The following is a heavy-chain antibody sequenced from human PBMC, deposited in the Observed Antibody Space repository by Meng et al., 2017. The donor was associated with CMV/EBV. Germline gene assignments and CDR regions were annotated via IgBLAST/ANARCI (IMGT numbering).Heavy chain of an antibody. CDR2: ISSSSSYI. J-gene: IGHJ4*02. Sequence: GESLKISCAASGFTFSSYEMNWVRQAPGKGLEWVSSISSSSSYIYYADSVKGRFTISRDNAKNSLYLQMNSLRAEDTAVYYCARERLNQYSSSSPSDYWGQGTLVTVSS. CDR1: GFTFSSYE. D-gene: IGHD6-6*01. V-gene: IGHV3-21*01. CDR3: ARERLNQYSSSSPSDY.